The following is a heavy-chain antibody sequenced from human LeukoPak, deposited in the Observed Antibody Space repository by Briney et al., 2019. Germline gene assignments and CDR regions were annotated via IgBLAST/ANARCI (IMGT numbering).Heavy chain of an antibody. D-gene: IGHD4-11*01. J-gene: IGHJ3*02. Sequence: PSQTLSLTCTVSGGSISSGSYYWSRIRQPAGKGLEWIGRIYTSGSTNYNPSLKSRVTTSVDTSKNQFSLKLSSVTAADRAVYYCARRPYSNYVTYAFDIWGQGTMVAVSS. CDR1: GGSISSGSYY. V-gene: IGHV4-61*02. CDR2: IYTSGST. CDR3: ARRPYSNYVTYAFDI.